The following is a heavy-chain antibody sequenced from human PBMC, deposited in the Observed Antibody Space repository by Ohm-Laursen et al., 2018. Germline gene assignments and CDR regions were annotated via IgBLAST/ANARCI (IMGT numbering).Heavy chain of an antibody. J-gene: IGHJ5*01. CDR3: ARGRSSDS. V-gene: IGHV4-38-2*01. Sequence: TLSLTCVVSGYSISSGYYWGWIRQPPGKGLEWIGSISHSGGTYYNPSLKSRVTISVDTSKNQFSLKLSSVTASDTAVYYCARGRSSDSWGQGTLVTVSS. CDR2: ISHSGGT. D-gene: IGHD1-26*01. CDR1: GYSISSGYY.